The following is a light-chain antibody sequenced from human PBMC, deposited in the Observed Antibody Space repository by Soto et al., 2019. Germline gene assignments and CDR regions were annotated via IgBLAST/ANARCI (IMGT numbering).Light chain of an antibody. CDR3: QQRSNWLWT. CDR1: QSVSSY. Sequence: EIVLTQSPDTLCLCPGERATLSWRASQSVSSYLAWYQQKPGQAPRLLIYDASNRATGIPARFSGSGSGTDFTLTISSLEPEDFAVYYCQQRSNWLWTFGQGTKVDIK. J-gene: IGKJ1*01. V-gene: IGKV3-11*01. CDR2: DAS.